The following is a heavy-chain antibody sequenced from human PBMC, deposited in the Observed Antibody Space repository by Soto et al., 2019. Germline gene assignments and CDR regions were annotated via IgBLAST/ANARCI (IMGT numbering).Heavy chain of an antibody. V-gene: IGHV4-39*01. Sequence: SETLSLTCTVSGGSISSSSYYWGWIRQPPGKGLEWIGSIYYSGSTYYNPSLKSRVTISVDTSKNQFSLKLSSVTAADTAVYYCARLGHQWLAWNWFDPWGQGTLVTVSS. CDR1: GGSISSSSYY. CDR2: IYYSGST. CDR3: ARLGHQWLAWNWFDP. D-gene: IGHD6-19*01. J-gene: IGHJ5*02.